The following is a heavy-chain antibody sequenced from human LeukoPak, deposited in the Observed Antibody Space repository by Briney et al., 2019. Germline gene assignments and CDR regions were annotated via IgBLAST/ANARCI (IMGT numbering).Heavy chain of an antibody. V-gene: IGHV4-39*07. CDR3: ARAGSTGWYGSSGYYFDY. CDR1: GGSISSSNYY. J-gene: IGHJ4*02. CDR2: IYYSGST. D-gene: IGHD6-19*01. Sequence: SETLSLTCTVSGGSISSSNYYWGWIRQPPGKGLEWIGNIYYSGSTYYNPSLKSRVTISVDKSKNQFSLRLTSVTAADTAVYYCARAGSTGWYGSSGYYFDYWGQGTLVTVSS.